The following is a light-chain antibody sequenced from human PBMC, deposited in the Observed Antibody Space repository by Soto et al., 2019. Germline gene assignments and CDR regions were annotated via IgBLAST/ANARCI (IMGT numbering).Light chain of an antibody. CDR3: SSYSSSIYVI. V-gene: IGLV2-14*03. J-gene: IGLJ2*01. Sequence: QSALTQVASVSGFPGQSISISCTGTSSDVGGYNYVSWYQLHPDRAPKLIIYDVSNRPSGVSNRFSGSKSGNTASLTISGLQAEDEADYYCSSYSSSIYVIFGGGTKLTVL. CDR1: SSDVGGYNY. CDR2: DVS.